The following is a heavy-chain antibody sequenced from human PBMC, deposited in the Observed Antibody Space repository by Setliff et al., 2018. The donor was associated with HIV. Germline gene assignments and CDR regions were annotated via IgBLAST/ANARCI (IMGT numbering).Heavy chain of an antibody. Sequence: LSLSCAASGFTVSSNYMSWVRQAPGKGLEWVSLISSSSSYIYYADSVKGRFTISRDNAKNSLYLQMNSLRAEDTAVYYCARIRGDGYPRYAFDIWGQGTMVTVSS. CDR2: ISSSSSYI. CDR3: ARIRGDGYPRYAFDI. V-gene: IGHV3-21*01. CDR1: GFTVSSNY. J-gene: IGHJ3*02. D-gene: IGHD5-12*01.